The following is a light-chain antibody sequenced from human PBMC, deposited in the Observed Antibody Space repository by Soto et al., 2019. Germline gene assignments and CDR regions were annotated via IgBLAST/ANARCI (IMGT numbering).Light chain of an antibody. Sequence: IVLTQSPLSLPVAPGEPASISFISSQGVLQSNGYTYLDWYLQKPGQSPQLLIYLTSIRASGVPDRFSGSGSGTDFTLKISKVEAEDVGVYYCMQALQTPPWTFGPGTKVDIK. J-gene: IGKJ1*01. CDR3: MQALQTPPWT. CDR2: LTS. V-gene: IGKV2-28*01. CDR1: QGVLQSNGYTY.